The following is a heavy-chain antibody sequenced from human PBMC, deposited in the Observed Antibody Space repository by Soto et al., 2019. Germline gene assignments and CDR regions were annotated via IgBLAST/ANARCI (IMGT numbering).Heavy chain of an antibody. CDR3: ARGGSSWYFVFDF. Sequence: SXTLSLTCTVSGGSISSYYCSWIGQPPGKGLEWIGYIYYSGSTNYNPSLKSRVTISVDTSKNQFSLKLSSVNAADTAVYYCARGGSSWYFVFDFWGQGTLVTVSS. D-gene: IGHD6-13*01. J-gene: IGHJ4*02. V-gene: IGHV4-59*01. CDR1: GGSISSYY. CDR2: IYYSGST.